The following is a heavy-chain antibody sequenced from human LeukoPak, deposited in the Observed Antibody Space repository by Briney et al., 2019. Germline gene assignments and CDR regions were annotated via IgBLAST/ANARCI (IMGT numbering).Heavy chain of an antibody. CDR1: GFTFSSYA. D-gene: IGHD6-19*01. Sequence: GGSLRLSCAASGFTFSSYAMSWVREAPGKGLEGVSAISGSGGSTYYADSVKGRFTISRDNSKNTLYLQMNSLRAEDTAVYYCAKSVKQWLAYFDYWGQGTLVTVSS. CDR3: AKSVKQWLAYFDY. V-gene: IGHV3-23*01. CDR2: ISGSGGST. J-gene: IGHJ4*02.